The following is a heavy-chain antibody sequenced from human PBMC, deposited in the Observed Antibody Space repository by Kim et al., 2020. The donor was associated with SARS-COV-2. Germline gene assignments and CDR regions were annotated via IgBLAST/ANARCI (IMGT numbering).Heavy chain of an antibody. V-gene: IGHV3-11*01. CDR3: SRAGDSGGYYYTY. CDR2: ISSSGNVI. Sequence: GGSLRLSCAASGFTFSDYYMTWIRQAPGKGLEWVSYISSSGNVIYYADSVKGRFTISRDHAENSLYLQMNSLRVEDTAVYYCSRAGDSGGYYYTYWGQGTLVTVSS. J-gene: IGHJ4*02. D-gene: IGHD3-22*01. CDR1: GFTFSDYY.